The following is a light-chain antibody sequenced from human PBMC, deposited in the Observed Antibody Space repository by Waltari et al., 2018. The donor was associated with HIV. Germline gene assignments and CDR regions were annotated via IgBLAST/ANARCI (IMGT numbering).Light chain of an antibody. CDR2: GNK. J-gene: IGLJ2*01. CDR3: QSYDISLSASVV. Sequence: QSMLTQPPSVSGAPGQRVTISCTGSSSTIGADYDVHWYQQIPGTAPKLLISGNKNRPSGVPDLFSASKSGTSPSLTISGLHAEDEADYFCQSYDISLSASVVFGGGTRLTVL. CDR1: SSTIGADYD. V-gene: IGLV1-40*01.